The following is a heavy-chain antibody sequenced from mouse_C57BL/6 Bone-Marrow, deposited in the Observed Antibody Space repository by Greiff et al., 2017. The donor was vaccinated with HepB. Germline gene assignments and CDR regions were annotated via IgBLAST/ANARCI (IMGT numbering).Heavy chain of an antibody. CDR1: GFTFSDYY. D-gene: IGHD2-3*01. CDR2: ISNGGGST. V-gene: IGHV5-12*01. J-gene: IGHJ1*03. CDR3: ARRGYDGYFSYWYFDV. Sequence: EVHLVESGGGLVQPGGSLKLSCAASGFTFSDYYMYWVRQTPEKRLEWVAYISNGGGSTYYPDTVKGRFTISRDNAKNTLYLQMSRLKSEDTAMYYCARRGYDGYFSYWYFDVWGTGTTVTVSS.